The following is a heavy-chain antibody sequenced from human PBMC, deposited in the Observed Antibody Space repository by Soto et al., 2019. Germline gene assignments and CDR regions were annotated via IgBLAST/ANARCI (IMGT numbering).Heavy chain of an antibody. CDR2: MNPNSGNT. Sequence: GASVKVSCKASGYTFTSYDINRVRQATGQGLEWMGWMNPNSGNTGYAQKFQGRVTMTRNTSISTAYMELSSLRSEDTAVYYCARGLSAVADAFDIWGQGTMVTVSS. CDR3: ARGLSAVADAFDI. J-gene: IGHJ3*02. D-gene: IGHD6-19*01. CDR1: GYTFTSYD. V-gene: IGHV1-8*01.